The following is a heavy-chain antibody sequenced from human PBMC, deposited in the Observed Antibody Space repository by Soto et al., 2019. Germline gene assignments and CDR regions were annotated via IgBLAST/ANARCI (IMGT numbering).Heavy chain of an antibody. D-gene: IGHD2-2*01. CDR1: GFMFSGFW. J-gene: IGHJ4*02. Sequence: EVQLVESGGDVVQPGGSLRLSCAASGFMFSGFWMHWVRQVPGKGLVWVSRTTSDESVKAYASSVKGRFTIARDNTKQMLYLQMNSLRTEDTAVYYCARVPNQPARGPFYDIWGQGTLVTVSS. V-gene: IGHV3-74*03. CDR2: TTSDESVK. CDR3: ARVPNQPARGPFYDI.